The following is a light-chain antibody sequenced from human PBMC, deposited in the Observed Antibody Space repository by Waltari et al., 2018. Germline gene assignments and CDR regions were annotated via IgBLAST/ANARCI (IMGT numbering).Light chain of an antibody. CDR2: KAS. CDR3: QQYNSYPWT. Sequence: DIQMTQSPSTLSASVGDRVTITCRASQGISSWLAWYQQKPGKAPKLRIYKASSLETGVQSRFSGSGSGTEFTLTSSSLQPDDFATYYCQQYNSYPWTFGQGTKVEVK. V-gene: IGKV1-5*03. CDR1: QGISSW. J-gene: IGKJ1*01.